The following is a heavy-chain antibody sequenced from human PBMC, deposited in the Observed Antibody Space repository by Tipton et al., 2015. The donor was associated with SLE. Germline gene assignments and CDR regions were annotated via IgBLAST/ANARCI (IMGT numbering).Heavy chain of an antibody. Sequence: TLSLTCTVSGGSISSHHWSWIRQPPGKGLEWIGNIYNSGSTNYNPSLKSRITISVDTSKNQFSLKLSSVTAADTAVYYCARPTGGPDAFDIWGQGTMVTVSS. V-gene: IGHV4-59*11. CDR3: ARPTGGPDAFDI. CDR2: IYNSGST. D-gene: IGHD1-14*01. J-gene: IGHJ3*02. CDR1: GGSISSHH.